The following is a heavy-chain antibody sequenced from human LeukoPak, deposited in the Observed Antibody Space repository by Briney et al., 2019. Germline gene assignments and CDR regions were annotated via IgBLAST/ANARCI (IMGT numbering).Heavy chain of an antibody. CDR3: ARGPPNWGYDY. J-gene: IGHJ4*02. CDR1: GYTFTSYD. D-gene: IGHD7-27*01. V-gene: IGHV1-8*01. Sequence: ASVKVSCKAFGYTFTSYDFNWGRQATGQRPEWMGWMSPNSGDTGYAQKFQDRVTMTRNTSISTAYMELSSLRSDDTAVYYCARGPPNWGYDYWGPGTLVTVSS. CDR2: MSPNSGDT.